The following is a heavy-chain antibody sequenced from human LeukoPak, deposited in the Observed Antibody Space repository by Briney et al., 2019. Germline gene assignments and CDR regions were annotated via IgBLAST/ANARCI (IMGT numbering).Heavy chain of an antibody. Sequence: PSETLSLTCTVSGGSISSYYWSWIRQPPGKGLEWIGYIYYSGSTNYNPSLKSRVNISVDTYKNQFSLKLSSVTAADTAVYYCARQTLTLEAFDIWGQGTMVTVSS. J-gene: IGHJ3*02. CDR1: GGSISSYY. CDR3: ARQTLTLEAFDI. CDR2: IYYSGST. V-gene: IGHV4-59*08. D-gene: IGHD3-16*01.